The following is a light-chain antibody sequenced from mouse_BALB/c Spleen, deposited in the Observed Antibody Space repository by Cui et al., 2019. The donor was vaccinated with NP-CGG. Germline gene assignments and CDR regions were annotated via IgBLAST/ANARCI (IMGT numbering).Light chain of an antibody. J-gene: IGLJ1*01. CDR2: GTN. Sequence: QALVTQESAVPTLPWETVTLTCRSSTGAVTTSNYANRVQEKPDHLFTGLIGGTNNRAPGVPARFSGSLIGDKAALTITGAQTEDEAIYFCALWYSNHWVFGGGTKLTVL. V-gene: IGLV1*01. CDR1: TGAVTTSNY. CDR3: ALWYSNHWV.